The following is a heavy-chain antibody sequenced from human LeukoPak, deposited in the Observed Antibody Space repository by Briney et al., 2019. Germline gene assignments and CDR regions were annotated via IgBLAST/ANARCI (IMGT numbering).Heavy chain of an antibody. D-gene: IGHD2-21*02. CDR1: GFTFSSYA. CDR2: ISGSGGST. CDR3: AKDLGLCGGDCYYSGY. J-gene: IGHJ4*02. Sequence: PGGSLRLSCAASGFTFSSYAMSWVRQAPGKGLEWVSAISGSGGSTYYADSVKGRFTISRDNSKNTLYLQVNSLRAEDTAVYYCAKDLGLCGGDCYYSGYWGQGTLVTVSS. V-gene: IGHV3-23*01.